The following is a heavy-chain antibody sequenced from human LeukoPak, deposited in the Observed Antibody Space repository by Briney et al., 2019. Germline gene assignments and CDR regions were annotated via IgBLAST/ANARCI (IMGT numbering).Heavy chain of an antibody. CDR3: ARSRIAVAANWFDP. Sequence: SQTLSLPFTVSGGSVSSGSSFWDWIRPPAGKGLEWIGLIYTTGSTNYNPSLKSRVTISVDTSKNQFSLKLRSVTAADTAVYYCARSRIAVAANWFDPWGQGTLVTVSS. J-gene: IGHJ5*02. CDR2: IYTTGST. CDR1: GGSVSSGSSF. D-gene: IGHD6-19*01. V-gene: IGHV4-61*02.